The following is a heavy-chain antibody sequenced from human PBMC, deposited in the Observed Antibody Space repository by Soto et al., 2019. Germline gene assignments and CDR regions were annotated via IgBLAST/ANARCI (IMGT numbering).Heavy chain of an antibody. CDR1: GYNFATYW. Sequence: PGESLKISCKGSGYNFATYWIGWVRQMPGKGLEWVGIIYPGDSDTRYSPAFQGQVTISADKSINTAYLQWSSLKASDTAIYYCARHERGRGSGGRASYYYGMDVWGQGTTVTVS. D-gene: IGHD3-10*01. CDR2: IYPGDSDT. V-gene: IGHV5-51*01. CDR3: ARHERGRGSGGRASYYYGMDV. J-gene: IGHJ6*02.